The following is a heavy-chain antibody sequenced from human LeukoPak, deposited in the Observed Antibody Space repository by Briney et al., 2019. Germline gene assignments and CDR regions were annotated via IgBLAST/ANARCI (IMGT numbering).Heavy chain of an antibody. CDR3: ARARPYYDILTGTRRDDAFDI. D-gene: IGHD3-9*01. CDR1: GFTFSSYW. CDR2: INSDGSST. V-gene: IGHV3-74*01. Sequence: GGSPRLSCAASGFTFSSYWMHWVRQAPRKGLGWVSRINSDGSSTSYADSVKGRFTISRDNAKNTLYLQMNNLRAEDTAVYYCARARPYYDILTGTRRDDAFDIWGQGTMVTVSS. J-gene: IGHJ3*02.